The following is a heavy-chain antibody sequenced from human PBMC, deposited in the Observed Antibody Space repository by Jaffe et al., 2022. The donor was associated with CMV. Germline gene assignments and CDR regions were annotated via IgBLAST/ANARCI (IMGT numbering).Heavy chain of an antibody. Sequence: EVQLLESGGGLVQPGGSLRLSCAASGFTFSSYAMSWVRQAPGKGLEWVSAISGSGGSTYYADSVKGRFTISRDNSKNTLYLQMNSLRAEDTAVYYCAKVTEIDTTGTTGGFDYWGQGTLVTVSS. V-gene: IGHV3-23*01. J-gene: IGHJ4*02. CDR1: GFTFSSYA. D-gene: IGHD1-1*01. CDR3: AKVTEIDTTGTTGGFDY. CDR2: ISGSGGST.